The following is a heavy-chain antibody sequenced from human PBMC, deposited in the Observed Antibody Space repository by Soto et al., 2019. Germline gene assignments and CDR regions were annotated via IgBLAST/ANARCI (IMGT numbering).Heavy chain of an antibody. D-gene: IGHD1-26*01. CDR2: ISFTSTYI. J-gene: IGHJ3*01. Sequence: GGSLRLSCAASGFTFRSYSMNWVRQAPGKGLEWVSSISFTSTYIYYAGSVKGRFTISRDNTKNSLYLQMNSLRTEDTAVYYCARDHNWEMASYAFHVWGQGTMVTVSS. CDR3: ARDHNWEMASYAFHV. CDR1: GFTFRSYS. V-gene: IGHV3-21*01.